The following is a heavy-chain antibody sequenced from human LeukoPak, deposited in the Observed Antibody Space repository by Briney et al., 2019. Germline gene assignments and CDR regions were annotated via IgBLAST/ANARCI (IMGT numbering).Heavy chain of an antibody. CDR2: MNPNSGNT. CDR1: GGTFSSYA. D-gene: IGHD3-10*01. Sequence: GASVKVSCKASGGTFSSYAISWVRQAPGQGLEWMGWMNPNSGNTGYAQKFQGRVTMTRNTSISTAYMELSSLRSEDTAVYYCATTMVRGVIPDYWGQGTLVTVSS. V-gene: IGHV1-8*02. CDR3: ATTMVRGVIPDY. J-gene: IGHJ4*02.